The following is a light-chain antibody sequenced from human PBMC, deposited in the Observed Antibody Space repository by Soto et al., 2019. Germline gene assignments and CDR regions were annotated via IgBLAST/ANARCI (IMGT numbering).Light chain of an antibody. J-gene: IGKJ5*01. Sequence: SPDILSVSPGESAPLSCRASQSVNSNYLAWYQQHPGQPPRLLIYGISTRATGIPARFSGSGSGTEFSLTISSLQSEDFAVYYCQEYSSSPITFAQRTRLEI. V-gene: IGKV3D-15*02. CDR3: QEYSSSPIT. CDR2: GIS. CDR1: QSVNSN.